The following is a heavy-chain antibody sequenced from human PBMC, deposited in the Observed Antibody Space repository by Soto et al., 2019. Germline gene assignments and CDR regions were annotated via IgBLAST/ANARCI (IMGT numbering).Heavy chain of an antibody. V-gene: IGHV4-4*02. Sequence: QVQLQESGPGLVKPSGTLSLTCAVSGGSISSSNWWSWVRQPPGKGLEWIGEIYHSGSTNYNPSLKSRVTISVDKSKNQFSLKLSSVTAADTAVYYCARPIQYYYDSSGSTAAFDIWGQGTMVTVSS. CDR1: GGSISSSNW. D-gene: IGHD3-22*01. J-gene: IGHJ3*02. CDR2: IYHSGST. CDR3: ARPIQYYYDSSGSTAAFDI.